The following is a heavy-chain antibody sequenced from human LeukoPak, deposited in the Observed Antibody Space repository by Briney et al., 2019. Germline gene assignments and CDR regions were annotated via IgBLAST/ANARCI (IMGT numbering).Heavy chain of an antibody. J-gene: IGHJ4*02. D-gene: IGHD4-17*01. V-gene: IGHV3-74*01. Sequence: GGSLRLSCAASGFTFSSYWMHWVRQAPGKGLVWVSRINSDGSSTSYADSVKGRFTISRDNAKNSLYLQMNSLRAEDTAVYYCARRSSYGGLDYWGQGTLVTVSS. CDR1: GFTFSSYW. CDR2: INSDGSST. CDR3: ARRSSYGGLDY.